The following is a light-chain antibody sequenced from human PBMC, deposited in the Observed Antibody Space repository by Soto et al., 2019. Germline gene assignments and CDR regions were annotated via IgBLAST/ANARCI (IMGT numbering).Light chain of an antibody. CDR3: MQALKTPEAT. V-gene: IGKV2-28*01. J-gene: IGKJ3*01. CDR2: LGS. CDR1: QSLLHSNGYNY. Sequence: DIVMTQSPLSLPVTPGEPASISCRSSQSLLHSNGYNYLDWYLQKPGQSPQLLIYLGSNRASGVPDRFSGSGSCTDFTLKISRVEAEDVGVYYCMQALKTPEATFGPGTKVDIK.